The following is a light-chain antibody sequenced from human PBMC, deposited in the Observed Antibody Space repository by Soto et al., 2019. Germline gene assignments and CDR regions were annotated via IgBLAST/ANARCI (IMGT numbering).Light chain of an antibody. V-gene: IGLV2-14*03. CDR3: SSYTRGRVV. Sequence: QSALSQPACVSGSPGQSSTISYTGTTSDVGGYNFVSWYQHHPGKAPKLMIYNAFDRPSGVSNRFSGSKSGNTASLTISGLQAEDEAHYYCSSYTRGRVVFGGGTKLTVL. CDR2: NAF. J-gene: IGLJ2*01. CDR1: TSDVGGYNF.